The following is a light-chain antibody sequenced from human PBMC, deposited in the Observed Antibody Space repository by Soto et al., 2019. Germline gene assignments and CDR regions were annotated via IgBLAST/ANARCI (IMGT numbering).Light chain of an antibody. CDR3: QQYSSNSRT. V-gene: IGKV1-5*01. CDR2: DAS. J-gene: IGKJ2*01. Sequence: DIQMTQSPSSLSASIGDRVTITCRASQTIYTWLAWYQQKPGKPPNLLIYDASSLQSGVPSRFSGSGSGTEFTLTISSLQPDDFATYDCQQYSSNSRTFGQGTKLEIK. CDR1: QTIYTW.